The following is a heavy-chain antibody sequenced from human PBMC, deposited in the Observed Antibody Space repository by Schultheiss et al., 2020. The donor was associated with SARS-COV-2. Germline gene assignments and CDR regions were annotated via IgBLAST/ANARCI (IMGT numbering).Heavy chain of an antibody. J-gene: IGHJ4*02. V-gene: IGHV3-23*01. CDR1: GFTVSSNY. CDR3: AKRRVYCSGGSCYMYYFDY. D-gene: IGHD2-15*01. CDR2: ISGSGGST. Sequence: GESLKISCAASGFTVSSNYMSWVRQAPGKGLEWVSAISGSGGSTYYADSVKGRFTISRDNSKNTLYLQMNSLRAEDTAVYYCAKRRVYCSGGSCYMYYFDYWGQGTLVTVSS.